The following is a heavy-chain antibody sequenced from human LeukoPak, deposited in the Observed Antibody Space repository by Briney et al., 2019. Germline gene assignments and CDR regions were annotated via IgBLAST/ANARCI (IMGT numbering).Heavy chain of an antibody. V-gene: IGHV3-23*01. CDR3: ARDPNGDYIGAFDI. J-gene: IGHJ3*02. CDR2: IRGSGGST. CDR1: GFTFSTCA. Sequence: GGSLRLSCAASGFTFSTCAMTWVRQAPGQGLEWVSSIRGSGGSTFYADSVKGRFTISRDNTRNTLYLQMNSLRTEDTALYYCARDPNGDYIGAFDIWGQGIMVTVSS. D-gene: IGHD2-8*01.